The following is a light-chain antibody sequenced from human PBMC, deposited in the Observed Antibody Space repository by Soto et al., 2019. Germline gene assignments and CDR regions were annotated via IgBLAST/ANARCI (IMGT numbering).Light chain of an antibody. CDR3: QQYGSSPPVT. V-gene: IGKV3-20*01. Sequence: EIVLTQSPGTLSLSPGERATLSCRASQSVSSSYLAWYQQKPGQAPRLLIYGASGRATGIPDRFSGSGSGTDFTLTISRLETEDFAVYYCQQYGSSPPVTFGKGTRLEIK. CDR1: QSVSSSY. CDR2: GAS. J-gene: IGKJ5*01.